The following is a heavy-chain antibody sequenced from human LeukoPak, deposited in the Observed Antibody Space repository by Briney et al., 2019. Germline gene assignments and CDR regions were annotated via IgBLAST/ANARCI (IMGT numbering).Heavy chain of an antibody. Sequence: SETLSLTCAVYGGSFSGYYWSWIRQPPGKGLEWIGEINHSGSTNYSPSLKSRVTISVDTSKNQFSLKLSSVTAADTAVYYCARSPVRLAAAAYLYYFDYWGQGTLVTVSS. J-gene: IGHJ4*02. CDR1: GGSFSGYY. CDR3: ARSPVRLAAAAYLYYFDY. D-gene: IGHD6-13*01. V-gene: IGHV4-34*01. CDR2: INHSGST.